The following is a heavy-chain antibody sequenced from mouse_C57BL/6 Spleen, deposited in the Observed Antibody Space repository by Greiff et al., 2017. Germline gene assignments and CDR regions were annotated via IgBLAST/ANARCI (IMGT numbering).Heavy chain of an antibody. Sequence: VKLMESGAELARPGASVKLSCKASGYTFTSYGISWVKQRTGQGLEWIGEIYPRSGNTYYNEKFKGKATLTADKSSSTAYMELRSLTSEDSAVYFCARGGNRDYYAMDYWGQGTSVTVSS. CDR3: ARGGNRDYYAMDY. D-gene: IGHD2-1*01. J-gene: IGHJ4*01. V-gene: IGHV1-81*01. CDR2: IYPRSGNT. CDR1: GYTFTSYG.